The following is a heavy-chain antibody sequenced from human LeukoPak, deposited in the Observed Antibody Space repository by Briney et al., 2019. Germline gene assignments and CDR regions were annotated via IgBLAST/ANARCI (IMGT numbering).Heavy chain of an antibody. Sequence: PGGSLRLSCAASGFTFSSHWMSWVRQAPGKGLEWVANIKEDGNEKYYVDSVKGRFTISRDNAKNSLYLQMNSLRAEDTAVYYCARSVAWPADYFDYWGQGTLVTVSS. CDR2: IKEDGNEK. CDR1: GFTFSSHW. D-gene: IGHD5-24*01. J-gene: IGHJ4*02. CDR3: ARSVAWPADYFDY. V-gene: IGHV3-7*01.